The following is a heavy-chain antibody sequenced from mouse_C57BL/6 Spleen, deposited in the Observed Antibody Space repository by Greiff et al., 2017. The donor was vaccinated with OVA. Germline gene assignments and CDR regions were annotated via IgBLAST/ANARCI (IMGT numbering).Heavy chain of an antibody. Sequence: EVKLMESGGGLVKPGGSLKLSCAASGFTFSDYGMHWVRQAPEKGLEWVAYISSGSSTIYYADTVKGRFTISRDNAKKNLFLQMTSLRSVDTARYDGASMPRRDGGWYFDVWGTGTTVTVSS. V-gene: IGHV5-17*01. J-gene: IGHJ1*03. D-gene: IGHD6-1*01. CDR2: ISSGSSTI. CDR3: ASMPRRDGGWYFDV. CDR1: GFTFSDYG.